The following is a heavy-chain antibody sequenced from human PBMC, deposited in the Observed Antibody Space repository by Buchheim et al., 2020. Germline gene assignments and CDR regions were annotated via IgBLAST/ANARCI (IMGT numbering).Heavy chain of an antibody. CDR1: GFTFSSYG. D-gene: IGHD2-15*01. CDR2: ISYDGSNK. V-gene: IGHV3-30*18. Sequence: QVQLVESGGGVVQPGRSLRLSCAASGFTFSSYGMHWVRQAPGKGLEWVSVISYDGSNKYYADSVKGRFTISRDNSKNTLYLQMNSLRAEDTAVYYCANLHCSGGSCCDYWGQGTL. CDR3: ANLHCSGGSCCDY. J-gene: IGHJ4*02.